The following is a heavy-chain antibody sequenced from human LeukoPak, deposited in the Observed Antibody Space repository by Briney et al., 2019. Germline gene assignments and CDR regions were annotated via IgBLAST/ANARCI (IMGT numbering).Heavy chain of an antibody. Sequence: PSETLSLTCTVSGGSISSYYWSWIRQPPWKGLEWIGYIYYSGSTNYNPSLKSRVTISVDTSKNQFSLKLSSVSAADTAVYYCARSGGGYLNNWFDPWGQGTLVTVSS. CDR3: ARSGGGYLNNWFDP. D-gene: IGHD3-16*01. CDR2: IYYSGST. J-gene: IGHJ5*02. CDR1: GGSISSYY. V-gene: IGHV4-59*01.